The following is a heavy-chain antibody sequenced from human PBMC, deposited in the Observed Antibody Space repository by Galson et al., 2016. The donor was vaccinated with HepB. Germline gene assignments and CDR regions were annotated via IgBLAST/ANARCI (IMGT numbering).Heavy chain of an antibody. J-gene: IGHJ4*02. D-gene: IGHD6-25*01. V-gene: IGHV4-39*01. CDR2: IHSSGTS. CDR1: GDSIRNVGRH. Sequence: ETLSLTCTVSGDSIRNVGRHWGWFRQSPGKGLEHIGSIHSSGTSYYNPSLTSRITGSADTSRNQFFLSLTSVTAAATSIYYCVRLGTAAAVANRRGSIYWSQGTRVSVSS. CDR3: VRLGTAAAVANRRGSIY.